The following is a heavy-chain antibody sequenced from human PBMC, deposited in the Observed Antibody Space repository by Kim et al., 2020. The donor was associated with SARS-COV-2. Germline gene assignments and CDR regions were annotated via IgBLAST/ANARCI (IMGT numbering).Heavy chain of an antibody. CDR3: AKDASGGYCSGGSCYDYYYYYGMDV. CDR1: GFTFSSYG. Sequence: GGSLRLSCAASGFTFSSYGMHWVRPAPGKGLEWVAVISYDGSNKYYADSVKGRFTISRDNSKNTLYLQMNSLRAEDTAVYYCAKDASGGYCSGGSCYDYYYYYGMDVWGQGTTVTVSS. J-gene: IGHJ6*02. V-gene: IGHV3-30*18. D-gene: IGHD2-15*01. CDR2: ISYDGSNK.